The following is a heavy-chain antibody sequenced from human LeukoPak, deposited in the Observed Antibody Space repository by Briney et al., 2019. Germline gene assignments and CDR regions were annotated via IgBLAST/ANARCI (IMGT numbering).Heavy chain of an antibody. V-gene: IGHV4-4*07. CDR1: GDSINSYH. J-gene: IGHJ5*02. CDR2: IHMSGST. CDR3: ARDDSSRDDSGGYHH. Sequence: SETVSLTCTVSGDSINSYHWSWIRQPAGKGLEWIGRIHMSGSTNYNPSLRSRVAISMDNSKNQFSLKLKSVTAADTAVYYCARDDSSRDDSGGYHHWGQGPLFTISS. D-gene: IGHD3-22*01.